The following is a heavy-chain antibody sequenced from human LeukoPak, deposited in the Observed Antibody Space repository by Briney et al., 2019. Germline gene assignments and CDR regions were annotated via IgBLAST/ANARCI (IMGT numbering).Heavy chain of an antibody. CDR3: ARDHPDIVVVPAAE. J-gene: IGHJ4*02. V-gene: IGHV3-21*01. Sequence: PGGSLRLSCAASGFTFSSYTMNWVRQAPGKGLEWVSSISSSSTYIYYADSVKGRFTISRDNAKNSLYLQMNSLRAEDTAVYYCARDHPDIVVVPAAEWGQGTLVTVS. CDR2: ISSSSTYI. CDR1: GFTFSSYT. D-gene: IGHD2-2*01.